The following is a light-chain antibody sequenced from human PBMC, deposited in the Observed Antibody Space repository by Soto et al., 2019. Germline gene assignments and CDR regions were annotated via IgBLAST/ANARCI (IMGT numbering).Light chain of an antibody. CDR1: SSNIGAGYD. J-gene: IGLJ2*01. CDR3: QSYDSGLSGSV. CDR2: GNS. Sequence: QSVLTQPPSVSGAPGQRVTISCTGSSSNIGAGYDVNWYQQHPGTAPKVLIYGNSNRPSGVPDRFSGSKSGTSASLAITGLQAEDEAVYYCQSYDSGLSGSVFGGGTKLTVL. V-gene: IGLV1-40*01.